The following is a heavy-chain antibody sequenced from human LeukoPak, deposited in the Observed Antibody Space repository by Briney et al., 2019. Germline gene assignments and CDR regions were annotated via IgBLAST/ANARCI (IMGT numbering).Heavy chain of an antibody. CDR2: ISYDGSNK. D-gene: IGHD3-10*01. V-gene: IGHV3-30*18. CDR3: AKGDSRFGESGIDY. Sequence: QPGRSLRLSCAASGVTFIRYGMHWGRQAPGKGLEWVAVISYDGSNKYYADSVKGRFTISRDNSKNTLYLQMNSMRDEDTAVYYCAKGDSRFGESGIDYWGQGTLVTVSS. CDR1: GVTFIRYG. J-gene: IGHJ4*02.